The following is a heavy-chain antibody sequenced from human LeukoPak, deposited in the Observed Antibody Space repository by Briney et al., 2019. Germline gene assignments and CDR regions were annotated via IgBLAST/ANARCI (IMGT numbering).Heavy chain of an antibody. Sequence: GGSLRLSCAASGFTFSSYAMSWVRQAPGKGLEWVSAISGSGGSTYYADSMKGRFTISRDNSKNTLYLQMNSLRAEDTAVYYCAKGDYYDSSGYDYWGQGTLVTVSS. CDR3: AKGDYYDSSGYDY. D-gene: IGHD3-22*01. V-gene: IGHV3-23*01. J-gene: IGHJ4*02. CDR2: ISGSGGST. CDR1: GFTFSSYA.